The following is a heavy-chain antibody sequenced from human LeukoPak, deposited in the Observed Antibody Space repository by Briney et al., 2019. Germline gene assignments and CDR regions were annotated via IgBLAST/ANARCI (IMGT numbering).Heavy chain of an antibody. V-gene: IGHV3-21*01. CDR1: GFTFSNYD. CDR3: ARGEEKATITALDS. J-gene: IGHJ5*01. Sequence: GGSLRLSCAASGFTFSNYDGHWVRQAPGKGLEWVWAISSSSSYIYYAASIKGRCTLSRDNAENSLYLQMTSLRAVDTAVYFCARGEEKATITALDSWGHGTLVTVSS. D-gene: IGHD5-24*01. CDR2: ISSSSSYI.